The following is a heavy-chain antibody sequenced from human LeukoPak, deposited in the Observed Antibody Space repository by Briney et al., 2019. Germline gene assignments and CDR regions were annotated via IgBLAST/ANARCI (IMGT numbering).Heavy chain of an antibody. CDR1: GFTFSSYG. J-gene: IGHJ4*02. V-gene: IGHV3-30*18. CDR3: AKDSTVDYGGSFDY. Sequence: GGSLRLSCAASGFTFSSYGTHWVRQAPGKGLERVAVISYDGSNKYYADSVKGRFTISRDNSKNTLYLQMNSLRAEDTAVYYCAKDSTVDYGGSFDYWGQGTLVTVSS. D-gene: IGHD3-16*01. CDR2: ISYDGSNK.